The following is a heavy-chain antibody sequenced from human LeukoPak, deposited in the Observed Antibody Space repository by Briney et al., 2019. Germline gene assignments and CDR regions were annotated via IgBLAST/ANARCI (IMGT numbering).Heavy chain of an antibody. D-gene: IGHD6-19*01. J-gene: IGHJ6*02. CDR3: ARSASSGWNGYYYYYGMDV. CDR1: GYTFTGYY. Sequence: ASVKVSCKASGYTFTGYYMHWVRQAPGQGLEWMGRINPNSGGTNYAQKFQGRVTMTRDTSISTAYMELSRLRSDDTAVYYCARSASSGWNGYYYYYGMDVWGQGTTVTVSS. V-gene: IGHV1-2*06. CDR2: INPNSGGT.